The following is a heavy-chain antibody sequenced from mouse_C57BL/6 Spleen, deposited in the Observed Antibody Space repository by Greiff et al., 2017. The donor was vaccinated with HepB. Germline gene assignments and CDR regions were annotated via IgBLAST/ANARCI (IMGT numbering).Heavy chain of an antibody. CDR1: GYTFTSYW. CDR2: IDPSDSYT. J-gene: IGHJ2*01. CDR3: ARAEFCYGSSLYYFDY. V-gene: IGHV1-69*01. Sequence: QVQLQQPGAELVMPGASVKLSCKASGYTFTSYWMHWVKQRPGQGLEWIGEIDPSDSYTNYNQKFKGKSTLTVDKSSSTAYMQLSSLTSEDSAVYYGARAEFCYGSSLYYFDYWGQGTTLTVCS. D-gene: IGHD1-1*01.